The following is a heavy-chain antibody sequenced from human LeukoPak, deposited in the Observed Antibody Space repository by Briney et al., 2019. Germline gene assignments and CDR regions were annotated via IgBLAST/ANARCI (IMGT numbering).Heavy chain of an antibody. J-gene: IGHJ4*02. CDR3: ARSVLGYSYGLHIDY. CDR2: IYYSGST. V-gene: IGHV4-39*07. D-gene: IGHD5-18*01. Sequence: SETLSLTCTVSGGSISSSSYYWGWIRQPPGKGLEWIGSIYYSGSTYHNPSLESRVTISVDTSRNQFSLKLSSLTAADTAVYYCARSVLGYSYGLHIDYWGQGTLVTVSS. CDR1: GGSISSSSYY.